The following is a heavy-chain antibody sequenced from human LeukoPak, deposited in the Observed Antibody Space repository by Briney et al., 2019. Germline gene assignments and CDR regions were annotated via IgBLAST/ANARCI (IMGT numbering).Heavy chain of an antibody. CDR3: ARHVYLAAADY. D-gene: IGHD6-13*01. CDR1: GGSISSGPYY. J-gene: IGHJ4*02. CDR2: IYYNGDT. V-gene: IGHV4-39*01. Sequence: SETLSLTCTVSGGSISSGPYYWAWIRQSPGKGLEWIGSIYYNGDTYYNPSLKSRVTISVDTSKNQFSLKLSSVTAADTAVYYCARHVYLAAADYWGQGTLVTVSS.